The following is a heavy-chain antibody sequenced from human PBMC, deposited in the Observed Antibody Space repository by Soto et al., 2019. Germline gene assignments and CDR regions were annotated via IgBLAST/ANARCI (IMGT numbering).Heavy chain of an antibody. CDR1: GGYFNDNY. V-gene: IGHV4-34*01. CDR3: ATSLWFGTQVEL. D-gene: IGHD3-10*01. CDR2: ISRSGTT. J-gene: IGHJ5*02. Sequence: QVQLQQWGAGLLKPSETLSLSCAVYGGYFNDNYYTWFRQPPGKGLEWIGEISRSGTTKYIPSLKRRAPISFDTSKTQVSLKVTSVTAADTAVYYCATSLWFGTQVELWGQGALVTVSS.